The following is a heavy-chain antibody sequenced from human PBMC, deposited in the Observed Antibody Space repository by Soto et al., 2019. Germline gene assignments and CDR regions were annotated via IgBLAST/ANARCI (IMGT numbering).Heavy chain of an antibody. V-gene: IGHV4-31*03. D-gene: IGHD3-9*01. Sequence: SETLSLTCTVSGGSISSGGYYWSWIRQHPGKGLEWIGYIYYSGSTYYNPSLKSRVTISVDTSKNQFSLKLSSVTAADTAVYYCARLDYDILTGHQLIHYWCQGTLVNV. CDR2: IYYSGST. CDR3: ARLDYDILTGHQLIHY. CDR1: GGSISSGGYY. J-gene: IGHJ4*02.